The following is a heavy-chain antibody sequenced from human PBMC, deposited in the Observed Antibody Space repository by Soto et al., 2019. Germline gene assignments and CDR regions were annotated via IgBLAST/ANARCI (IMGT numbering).Heavy chain of an antibody. J-gene: IGHJ6*02. Sequence: GGSLRLSCAASGFTFSSYDMHWVRQATGKGLEWVSAIGTAGDTYYPGSVKGRFTISRENAKNSLYLQMNSLRAEDTAVYYCARDRNRDGMDVWGQGTTVTVSS. D-gene: IGHD3-10*01. CDR2: IGTAGDT. V-gene: IGHV3-13*01. CDR3: ARDRNRDGMDV. CDR1: GFTFSSYD.